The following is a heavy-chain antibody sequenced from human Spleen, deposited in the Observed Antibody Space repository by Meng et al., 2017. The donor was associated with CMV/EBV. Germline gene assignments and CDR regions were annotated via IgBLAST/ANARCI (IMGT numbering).Heavy chain of an antibody. CDR2: IYHSGST. V-gene: IGHV4-38-2*02. Sequence: SETLSLTCTVSGYSISSAYYWGWIRQPPGKGLEWIGSIYHSGSTYYKSSLKSRVTISVDTSKNQFSLKLSSVTAADTAVYYCARRTMIGPDFDYWGQGTLVTVSS. CDR3: ARRTMIGPDFDY. D-gene: IGHD3-22*01. CDR1: GYSISSAYY. J-gene: IGHJ4*02.